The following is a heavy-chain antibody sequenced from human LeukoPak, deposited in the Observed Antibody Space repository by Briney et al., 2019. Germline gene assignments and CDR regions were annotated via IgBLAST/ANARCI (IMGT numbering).Heavy chain of an antibody. V-gene: IGHV4-4*09. D-gene: IGHD3-16*01. CDR1: GGSISSYY. CDR3: ARWFGSYYYYMDV. Sequence: KPSETLSLTCTVSGGSISSYYWSWIRQPPGKGLEWIGYIYTSGSTNYNPSLKSRVTISVDTSKNQFSLRLGSVTAADTAVYYCARWFGSYYYYMDVWGKGTTVTVSS. CDR2: IYTSGST. J-gene: IGHJ6*03.